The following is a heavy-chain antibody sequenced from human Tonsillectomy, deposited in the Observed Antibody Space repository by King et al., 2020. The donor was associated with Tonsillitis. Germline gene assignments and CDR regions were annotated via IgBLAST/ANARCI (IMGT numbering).Heavy chain of an antibody. V-gene: IGHV4-39*01. CDR3: ARYYYYDTRGYCFDY. Sequence: QLQESGPGLVKPSETLSLTCTVSGGSISDAVYYWGWIRQPPGKGLEWIGNIYYSGGAFYSPSLKSRVTMSVDTSKSQFSLKLASVTAADTAIYYCARYYYYDTRGYCFDYWGRGTLVSVSS. CDR2: IYYSGGA. J-gene: IGHJ4*02. D-gene: IGHD3-22*01. CDR1: GGSISDAVYY.